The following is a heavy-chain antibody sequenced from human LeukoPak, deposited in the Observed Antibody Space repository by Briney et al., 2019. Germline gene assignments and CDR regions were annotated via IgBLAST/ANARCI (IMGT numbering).Heavy chain of an antibody. CDR2: MKQDGSEE. Sequence: GGSLRLSCAASGFTLSDYWMSWVRQAPGKGLEWLANMKQDGSEEYYVDSVKGRFTISRDNAKNSLYLQMNSLRAEDTAVYYCARVRDRGSGYVYFDYWGQGTLVTVSS. CDR1: GFTLSDYW. J-gene: IGHJ4*02. CDR3: ARVRDRGSGYVYFDY. D-gene: IGHD5-12*01. V-gene: IGHV3-7*01.